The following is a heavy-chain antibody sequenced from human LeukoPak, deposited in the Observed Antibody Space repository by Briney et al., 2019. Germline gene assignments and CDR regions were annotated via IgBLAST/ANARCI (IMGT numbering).Heavy chain of an antibody. J-gene: IGHJ4*02. CDR2: ISGSGGST. D-gene: IGHD6-13*01. CDR1: GFTFSAYA. CDR3: AKVSAAAAGFDY. Sequence: PGGSLRLSCAASGFTFSAYAIEWVRQAPGKGLEWVSAISGSGGSTYYADSVKGRFTISRDNSKNTLYLQMNSLRAEDTAVYYCAKVSAAAAGFDYWGQGTLVTVSS. V-gene: IGHV3-23*01.